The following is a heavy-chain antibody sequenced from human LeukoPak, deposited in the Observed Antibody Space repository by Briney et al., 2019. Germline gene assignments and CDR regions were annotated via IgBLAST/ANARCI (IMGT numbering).Heavy chain of an antibody. D-gene: IGHD2-15*01. V-gene: IGHV4-34*01. J-gene: IGHJ6*03. CDR3: ARDSVVVVAATPGFYYYMDV. CDR2: IYYSGST. Sequence: SETLSLTCAVYGGSFSGYYWGWIRQPPGKGLEWIGSIYYSGSTYYNPSLKSRVTISVDTSKNQFSLKLSSVTAADTAVYYCARDSVVVVAATPGFYYYMDVWGKGTTVTVSS. CDR1: GGSFSGYY.